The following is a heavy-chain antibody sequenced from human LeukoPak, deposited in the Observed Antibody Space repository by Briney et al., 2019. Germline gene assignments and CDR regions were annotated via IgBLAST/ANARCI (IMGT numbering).Heavy chain of an antibody. Sequence: GGSLRLSCAASGFTFSSYSMNWVRQAPGKGLEWVSYISSSSSTIYYADSVKGRFTISRDNSKNTLYVQMNSLRVEDTAVYYCAKDRRGGSYYAATLDIWGQGTMVSVSS. V-gene: IGHV3-48*01. CDR1: GFTFSSYS. CDR2: ISSSSSTI. D-gene: IGHD1-26*01. J-gene: IGHJ3*02. CDR3: AKDRRGGSYYAATLDI.